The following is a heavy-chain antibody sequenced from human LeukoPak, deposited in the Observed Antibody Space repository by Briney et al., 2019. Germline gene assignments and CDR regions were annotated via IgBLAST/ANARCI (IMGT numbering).Heavy chain of an antibody. D-gene: IGHD4-17*01. Sequence: GGSLRLSCAASGFTFSSYGMHWVRQAPGKGLEWVAVISYDGSNKYYADSVKGRFTISRDNSKNTLYLQMNSLRAEDTAVYYCAKEAYYGVYGDYWGQGTLVTVSS. CDR3: AKEAYYGVYGDY. J-gene: IGHJ4*02. CDR2: ISYDGSNK. V-gene: IGHV3-30*18. CDR1: GFTFSSYG.